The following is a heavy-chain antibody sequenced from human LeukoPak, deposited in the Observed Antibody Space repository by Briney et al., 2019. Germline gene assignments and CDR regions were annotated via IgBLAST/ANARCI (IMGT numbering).Heavy chain of an antibody. Sequence: SVKVSCKASGGTFSSYAIGWVRQAPGQGLEWMGGIIPIFGTANYAQKFQGRVTVTADESTSTAYMELSSLRSEDTAVYYCARGGPYSSSWLYDAFDIWGQGTMVTVSS. CDR1: GGTFSSYA. CDR3: ARGGPYSSSWLYDAFDI. J-gene: IGHJ3*02. D-gene: IGHD6-13*01. V-gene: IGHV1-69*01. CDR2: IIPIFGTA.